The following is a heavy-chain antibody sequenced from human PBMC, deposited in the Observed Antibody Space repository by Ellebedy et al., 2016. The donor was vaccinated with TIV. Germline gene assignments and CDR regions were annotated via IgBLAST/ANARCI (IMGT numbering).Heavy chain of an antibody. Sequence: GGSLRLSCAASGFTFSSYTMSWVRKAPGKGLEWVSGISGSGGSTFYADSVKGRFTISRDNSKKMLYLQMNSLRAEDTAVHYCAKGMDYFDYWGQGTLVTVSS. CDR3: AKGMDYFDY. V-gene: IGHV3-23*01. CDR2: ISGSGGST. J-gene: IGHJ4*02. CDR1: GFTFSSYT. D-gene: IGHD5-24*01.